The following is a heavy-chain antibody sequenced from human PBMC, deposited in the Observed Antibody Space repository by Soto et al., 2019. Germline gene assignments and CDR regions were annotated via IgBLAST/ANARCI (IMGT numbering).Heavy chain of an antibody. Sequence: QLHLVQSGAVVKKPGASVTVSCSASGYPVTAYYMHWVRQAPGRGLEWMGGINPATGAAKYTQTSRGRVTMTRDPSPSKVFMELSGLTSEDTAVFYCARGGGVGVAGSAAFDMWGQGTLVTVSS. CDR1: GYPVTAYY. CDR3: ARGGGVGVAGSAAFDM. CDR2: INPATGAA. V-gene: IGHV1-2*02. J-gene: IGHJ3*02. D-gene: IGHD3-3*01.